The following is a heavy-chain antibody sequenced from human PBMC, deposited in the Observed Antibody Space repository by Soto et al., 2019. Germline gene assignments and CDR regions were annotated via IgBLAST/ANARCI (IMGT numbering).Heavy chain of an antibody. CDR2: IYSDGTT. J-gene: IGHJ4*02. D-gene: IGHD3-10*01. CDR1: GFTVNNNY. Sequence: EVQLVESGGGLVLPGGSLRLSCAVSGFTVNNNYMSWVRQAPGKGPEWVSVIYSDGTTDYADSVKGRFTVSRDTSRNTLYLQMKSLRAEDTAGYHGTRDSSYYGAGRGVLYYWGQGTLVTVSS. CDR3: TRDSSYYGAGRGVLYY. V-gene: IGHV3-66*01.